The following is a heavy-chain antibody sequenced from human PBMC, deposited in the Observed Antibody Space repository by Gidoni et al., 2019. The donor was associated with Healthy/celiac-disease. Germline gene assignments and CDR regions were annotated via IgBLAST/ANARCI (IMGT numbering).Heavy chain of an antibody. CDR1: GFTFSSYS. Sequence: EVQLVESGGGLVKPGGSLSLSCAASGFTFSSYSMNWVRQAPGKGLEWVSSISSSSSYIYYADSVKGRFTISRDNAKNSLYLQMNSLRAEDTAVYYCARDCHPDGLYFDWLIDPAGAFDIWGQGTMVTVSS. CDR2: ISSSSSYI. CDR3: ARDCHPDGLYFDWLIDPAGAFDI. J-gene: IGHJ3*02. V-gene: IGHV3-21*01. D-gene: IGHD3-9*01.